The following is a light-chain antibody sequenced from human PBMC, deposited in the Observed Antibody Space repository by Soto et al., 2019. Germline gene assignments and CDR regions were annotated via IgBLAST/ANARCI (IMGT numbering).Light chain of an antibody. Sequence: EIMLPQSPGTLSLSPGERATLSCRASQSGSSTDLAWYQQKPGQAPRLLIYGASSRATGIPDRFSGSGSVTDFTLTISRLEPEDFVVYYCQQYGSSPLLTFGGGTQVEIK. CDR1: QSGSSTD. CDR3: QQYGSSPLLT. V-gene: IGKV3-20*01. CDR2: GAS. J-gene: IGKJ4*01.